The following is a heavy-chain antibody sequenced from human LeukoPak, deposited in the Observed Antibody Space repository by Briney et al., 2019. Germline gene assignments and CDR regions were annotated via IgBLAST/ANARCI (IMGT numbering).Heavy chain of an antibody. D-gene: IGHD6-19*01. V-gene: IGHV1-46*01. CDR3: ARVHDSDWYFDY. Sequence: GASVKVSCKASGYSFTTHYMHWVRQAPGQGLEWMGIIKPSGGSTSYAQKFQDRVTMTRDTSTSTVYMELSSLRSEDTAVYYCARVHDSDWYFDYWGQGTLVTVSS. J-gene: IGHJ4*02. CDR2: IKPSGGST. CDR1: GYSFTTHY.